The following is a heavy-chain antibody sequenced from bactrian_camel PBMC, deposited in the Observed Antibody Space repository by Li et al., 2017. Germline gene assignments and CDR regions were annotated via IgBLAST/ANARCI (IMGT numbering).Heavy chain of an antibody. CDR1: GYSYSPYC. V-gene: IGHV3S53*01. CDR2: IDFDART. Sequence: HVQLVESGGGSVQAGGSLRLSCSASGYSYSPYCMGWFRQAPGKQREGVANIDFDARTSYADSVKGRFTISKDNAKNTLYLQMNSLKPEDAAMYYCAADGGRWKHPSGSCLVAHEYDYWGQGTQVTVS. D-gene: IGHD7*01. J-gene: IGHJ4*01. CDR3: AADGGRWKHPSGSCLVAHEYDY.